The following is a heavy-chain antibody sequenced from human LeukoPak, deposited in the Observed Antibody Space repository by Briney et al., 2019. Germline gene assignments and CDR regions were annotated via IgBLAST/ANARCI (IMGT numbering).Heavy chain of an antibody. V-gene: IGHV3-23*01. J-gene: IGHJ4*02. CDR1: GFTFSSYS. CDR3: AKSRASSGVAPAGNDY. CDR2: ISGSGGST. Sequence: GGSLRLSCAASGFTFSSYSMTWVRQAPGQGLEWVSSISGSGGSTYHADSVKGRFTISRDISKNTLYLQMNSLRAEDTAAYYCAKSRASSGVAPAGNDYWGQGTLVTVSS. D-gene: IGHD6-13*01.